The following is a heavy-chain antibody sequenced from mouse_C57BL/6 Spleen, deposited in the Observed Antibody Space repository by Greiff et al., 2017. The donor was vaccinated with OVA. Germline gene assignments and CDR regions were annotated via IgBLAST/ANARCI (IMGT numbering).Heavy chain of an antibody. CDR2: IHPYSGST. J-gene: IGHJ3*01. Sequence: VQLQQPGAELVKPGASVKLSCKASGYTFTSYWMHWVKQRPGQGLEWIGMIHPYSGSTNYNEKFKSKATLTVDKSSSTAYMQLSSLTSEDSAVYDCARGVYYGSSYAWFAYWGQGTLVTVSA. CDR3: ARGVYYGSSYAWFAY. V-gene: IGHV1-64*01. CDR1: GYTFTSYW. D-gene: IGHD1-1*01.